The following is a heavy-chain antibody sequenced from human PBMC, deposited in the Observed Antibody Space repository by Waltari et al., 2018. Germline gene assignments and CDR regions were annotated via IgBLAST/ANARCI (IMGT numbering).Heavy chain of an antibody. CDR1: GFTVSEYE. CDR2: IGSTGDVI. Sequence: EVQLVESGGGLVQPGGSVRLSCAAFGFTVSEYEMNWVRQAPWKGLEWVSYIGSTGDVIYYADSVKGRFTISRDNAKNSLFLHLSSLTGEDTAVYYCVRRLRWSRAYWGQGTPVTVSS. D-gene: IGHD4-17*01. CDR3: VRRLRWSRAY. J-gene: IGHJ4*02. V-gene: IGHV3-48*03.